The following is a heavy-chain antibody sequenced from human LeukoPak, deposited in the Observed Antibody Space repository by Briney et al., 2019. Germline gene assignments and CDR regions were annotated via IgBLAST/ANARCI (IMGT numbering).Heavy chain of an antibody. CDR3: ARKGPDRGALDV. V-gene: IGHV3-21*01. D-gene: IGHD3-22*01. J-gene: IGHJ6*04. CDR2: ISTSSSYI. Sequence: GGSLRLSCAASGFTFSSYSMNWVRQAPGKGLEWVSSISTSSSYINYADSVKGRFTISRDNAKNSLYLQMNSLRAEDTAVYYCARKGPDRGALDVWGKGTTVTVSS. CDR1: GFTFSSYS.